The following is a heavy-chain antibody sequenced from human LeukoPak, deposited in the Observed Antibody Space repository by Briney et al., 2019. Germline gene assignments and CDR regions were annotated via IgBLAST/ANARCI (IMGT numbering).Heavy chain of an antibody. CDR1: GFTFSSYE. V-gene: IGHV3-48*03. Sequence: GGSLRLSCTASGFTFSSYEMNWVRQAPGKGLEWVSYISSSGSTIYYADSVKGRFTISRDNAKNSLYLQMNSLRAEDTAIYYCAILYSSSPLDYWDQGTLVTVSS. CDR3: AILYSSSPLDY. CDR2: ISSSGSTI. J-gene: IGHJ4*02. D-gene: IGHD6-6*01.